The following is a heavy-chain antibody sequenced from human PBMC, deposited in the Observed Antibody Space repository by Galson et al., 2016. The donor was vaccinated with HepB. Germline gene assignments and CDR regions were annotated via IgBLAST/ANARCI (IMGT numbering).Heavy chain of an antibody. CDR2: ISAYNGNT. J-gene: IGHJ6*04. CDR1: GYTFTSYG. Sequence: SVKVSCKASGYTFTSYGISWVRQAPGQGLEWMGWISAYNGNTNYAQKLQGRVTMTTDTSTSTAYMELRSLRSDDTAVYYCARGLCSNTSCYTFWDYYYYGMDVWGKGTTVTVSS. D-gene: IGHD2-2*01. V-gene: IGHV1-18*01. CDR3: ARGLCSNTSCYTFWDYYYYGMDV.